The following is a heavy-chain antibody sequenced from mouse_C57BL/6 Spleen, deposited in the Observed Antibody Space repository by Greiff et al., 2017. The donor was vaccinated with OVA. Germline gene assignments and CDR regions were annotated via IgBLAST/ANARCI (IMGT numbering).Heavy chain of an antibody. D-gene: IGHD2-2*01. CDR1: GYTFTTYP. Sequence: VKLMESGAELVKPGASVKMSCKASGYTFTTYPIEWMKQNHGKSLEWIGNFHPYNDDTKYNEKFKGKATLTVEKSSSTVYLELSRLTSDDSAVYYCARRGDYGYGDAMDYWGQGTSVTVSS. V-gene: IGHV1-47*01. CDR2: FHPYNDDT. J-gene: IGHJ4*01. CDR3: ARRGDYGYGDAMDY.